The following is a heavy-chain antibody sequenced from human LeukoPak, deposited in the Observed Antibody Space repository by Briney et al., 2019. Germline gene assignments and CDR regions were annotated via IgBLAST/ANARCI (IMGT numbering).Heavy chain of an antibody. V-gene: IGHV3-15*01. J-gene: IGHJ4*02. CDR2: IKSKTDGGTT. CDR1: GFTFSSYG. Sequence: GGSLRLSCAASGFTFSSYGMHWVRQAPGKGREWVGRIKSKTDGGTTDYAAPVKGRFTISRDDSKNTLYLQMNSPKTEDTAVYYCTTDRRTTVTTTWGQGTLVTVSS. CDR3: TTDRRTTVTTT. D-gene: IGHD4-17*01.